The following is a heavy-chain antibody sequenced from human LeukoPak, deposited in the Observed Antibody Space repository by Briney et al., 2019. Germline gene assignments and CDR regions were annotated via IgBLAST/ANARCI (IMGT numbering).Heavy chain of an antibody. CDR2: MSSDGYIT. V-gene: IGHV3-30*01. Sequence: GGSLRLSCAASRFTFSTYAMHWVRQAPGKGLEWVAVMSSDGYITYYADSVKGRFTISRDNSKNTLYLQLNSLRAEDTAVYYYARDSTYYYGSGSSGPHYFDYWGQGTLVTVSS. D-gene: IGHD3-10*01. J-gene: IGHJ4*02. CDR1: RFTFSTYA. CDR3: ARDSTYYYGSGSSGPHYFDY.